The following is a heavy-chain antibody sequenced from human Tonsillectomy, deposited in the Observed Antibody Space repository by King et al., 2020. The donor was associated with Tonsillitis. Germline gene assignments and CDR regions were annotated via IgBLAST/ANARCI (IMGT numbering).Heavy chain of an antibody. CDR2: IYHSGNT. Sequence: QLQESGSGLVKPSQTLSLTCAVSGGSISSGDYSWSWIRQPPGKGLEWIGYIYHSGNTYYNPSLKSRVTISVDRSKNQFSLRLSSVTAADTAVYYCAKAGDTAMLRWYFDLWGRGTLVTVSS. CDR3: AKAGDTAMLRWYFDL. J-gene: IGHJ2*01. D-gene: IGHD5-18*01. CDR1: GGSISSGDYS. V-gene: IGHV4-30-2*01.